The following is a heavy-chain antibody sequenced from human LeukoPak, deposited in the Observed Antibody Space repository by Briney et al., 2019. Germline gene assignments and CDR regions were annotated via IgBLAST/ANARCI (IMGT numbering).Heavy chain of an antibody. CDR2: LNIDGSST. Sequence: PGGSLRLSCAASGFTFISYWMHWVRQAPGKGLVWVSRLNIDGSSTSYADSVKGRFTISRDNAKNTLYLQMNSLRAEDTAVYYCASFPSYWGQGTLVTVSS. CDR1: GFTFISYW. V-gene: IGHV3-74*01. J-gene: IGHJ4*02. CDR3: ASFPSY.